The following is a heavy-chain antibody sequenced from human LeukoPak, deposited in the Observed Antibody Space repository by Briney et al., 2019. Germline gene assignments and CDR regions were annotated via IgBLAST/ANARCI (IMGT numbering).Heavy chain of an antibody. CDR2: IYTSGST. D-gene: IGHD4-11*01. J-gene: IGHJ5*02. Sequence: SETLFLTCTVSGGSISSYYWSWVRQPPGKGLEWIGYIYTSGSTNYNPSLKSRVTISVDTSKNQFSLKLSSVTAADTAVYYCATTTVKGWFDPWGQGTLVTVSS. V-gene: IGHV4-4*09. CDR1: GGSISSYY. CDR3: ATTTVKGWFDP.